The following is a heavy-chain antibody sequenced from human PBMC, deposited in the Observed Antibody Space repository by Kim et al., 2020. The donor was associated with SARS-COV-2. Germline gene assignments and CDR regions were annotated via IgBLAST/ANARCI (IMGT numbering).Heavy chain of an antibody. D-gene: IGHD3-3*01. V-gene: IGHV3-49*04. Sequence: GGSLRLSCTASGFTFGDYAMSWVRQAPGKGLEWVGFIRSKAYGGTTEYAASVKGRFTISRDDYKSIAYLQMNSLKTEDTAVYYCTRRITIFGVVNEFDYWGQGTLVTVSS. CDR2: IRSKAYGGTT. CDR1: GFTFGDYA. CDR3: TRRITIFGVVNEFDY. J-gene: IGHJ4*02.